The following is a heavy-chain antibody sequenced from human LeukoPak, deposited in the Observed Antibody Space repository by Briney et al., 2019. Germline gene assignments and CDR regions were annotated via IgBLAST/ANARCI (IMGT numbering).Heavy chain of an antibody. V-gene: IGHV4-39*01. CDR1: DGSISSSIYY. CDR2: IYYSGST. CDR3: ASSHSSSWYLDY. Sequence: SETLSLTCTVSDGSISSSIYYWGWIRQPPGKGLEWIGTIYYSGSTYYNPSLQSRVTISVDTSKNQFSLKLSSVTAADTAVYYCASSHSSSWYLDYWGQGTLVTVSS. J-gene: IGHJ4*02. D-gene: IGHD6-13*01.